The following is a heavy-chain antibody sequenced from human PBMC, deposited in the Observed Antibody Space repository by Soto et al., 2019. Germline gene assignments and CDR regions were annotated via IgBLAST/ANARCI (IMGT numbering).Heavy chain of an antibody. J-gene: IGHJ6*02. CDR1: GFPFSGYW. Sequence: EAQLVESGGGLVQPGGSLRLSCAASGFPFSGYWMSWVRHTPGKGLEWVANTNQDGSGKYYMDSVKGRFTISRDNTENSLYLQMNSLGDDDTGVYYCARDGYLYVMDLWGQGTTVTVSS. CDR3: ARDGYLYVMDL. CDR2: TNQDGSGK. D-gene: IGHD5-12*01. V-gene: IGHV3-7*04.